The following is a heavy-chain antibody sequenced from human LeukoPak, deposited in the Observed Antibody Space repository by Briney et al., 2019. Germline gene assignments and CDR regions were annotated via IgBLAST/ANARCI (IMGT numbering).Heavy chain of an antibody. Sequence: PGGSLRLSCAASGFTFSDYYMSWIRQAPGQGLEWLSCISSSGNTIYDADFVKGRFTISRDNSKNTLYLQMNSLRAEDTAVYYCWQQLAHGGDYWGQGTLVTVSS. V-gene: IGHV3-11*04. CDR2: ISSSGNTI. J-gene: IGHJ4*02. D-gene: IGHD6-13*01. CDR3: WQQLAHGGDY. CDR1: GFTFSDYY.